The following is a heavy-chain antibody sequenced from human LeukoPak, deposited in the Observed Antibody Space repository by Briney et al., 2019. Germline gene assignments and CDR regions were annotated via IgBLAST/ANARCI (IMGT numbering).Heavy chain of an antibody. CDR1: GFTFSTFA. Sequence: GGSLRLSCAASGFTFSTFAMSWVRQAPGKGLEWVSSISGTGGTIYSADSVKGQFTISRDNAKNSLYLQMTSLRADDTALYHCARLAEGSITGDAFDIWGQGTMVTVSS. CDR2: ISGTGGTI. J-gene: IGHJ3*02. V-gene: IGHV3-23*01. CDR3: ARLAEGSITGDAFDI.